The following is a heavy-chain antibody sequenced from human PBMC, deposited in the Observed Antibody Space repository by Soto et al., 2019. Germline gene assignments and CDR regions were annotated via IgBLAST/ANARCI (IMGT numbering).Heavy chain of an antibody. Sequence: QVQLVQSGAEVRKPGSSVKVSCKASGGTFSNSAITWVRQAPGQGLEWVGGIIPIFGSTNYAQKFQGRGTINAAESTSTAYMELSSLTSEDTAVYYCARDGDLRSDFWSGPLGGGWFDPWGQGTLVTVSS. CDR3: ARDGDLRSDFWSGPLGGGWFDP. D-gene: IGHD3-3*01. CDR1: GGTFSNSA. J-gene: IGHJ5*02. V-gene: IGHV1-69*12. CDR2: IIPIFGST.